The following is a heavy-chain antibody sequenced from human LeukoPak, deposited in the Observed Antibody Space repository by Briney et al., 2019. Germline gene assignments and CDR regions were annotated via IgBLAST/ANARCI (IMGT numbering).Heavy chain of an antibody. J-gene: IGHJ4*02. CDR1: EFSVSTKY. V-gene: IGHV3-53*01. CDR2: IYSGGRT. CDR3: ATSNYYDKIDY. Sequence: GGSLRLSCAASEFSVSTKYMNWVRQAPGKGLEWVSVIYSGGRTYYADPVKGRFTISRDNSKKTLYLQMNSLRVEDTAVYYCATSNYYDKIDYWGQRTLVTVFS. D-gene: IGHD3-22*01.